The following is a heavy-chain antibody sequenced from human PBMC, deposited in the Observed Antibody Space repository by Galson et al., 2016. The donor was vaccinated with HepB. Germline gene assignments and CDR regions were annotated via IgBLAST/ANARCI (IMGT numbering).Heavy chain of an antibody. CDR2: VYYTGIT. Sequence: ETLSLTCTVSGGSIRSSVYYWVWLRRPPGKGLEWIGSVYYTGITYYNPSLKSPVTISVDMSKNQFSLKLDSVTAADTAVYYCAKSAAFTPFDSRGQGTLVTVSS. CDR3: AKSAAFTPFDS. CDR1: GGSIRSSVYY. J-gene: IGHJ4*02. V-gene: IGHV4-39*01.